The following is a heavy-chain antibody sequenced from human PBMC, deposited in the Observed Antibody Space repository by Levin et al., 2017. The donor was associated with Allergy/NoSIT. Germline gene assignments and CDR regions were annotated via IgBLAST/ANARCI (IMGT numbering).Heavy chain of an antibody. CDR3: ARDRADFSNDY. CDR1: GFTFSSYS. D-gene: IGHD3/OR15-3a*01. Sequence: KRGESLKISCAASGFTFSSYSMNWVRQAPGKGLEWVSCISGSTSYIYYADSVKGRFTISRDNAKNSLYLQMNSLRAEDTAVYYCARDRADFSNDYWGQGTLVTVSS. J-gene: IGHJ4*02. V-gene: IGHV3-21*01. CDR2: ISGSTSYI.